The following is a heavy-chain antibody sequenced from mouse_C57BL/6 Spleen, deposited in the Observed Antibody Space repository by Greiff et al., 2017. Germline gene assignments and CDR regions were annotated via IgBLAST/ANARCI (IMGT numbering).Heavy chain of an antibody. CDR1: GYTFTSYG. CDR3: ARRAAVVARTGFLDY. J-gene: IGHJ2*01. V-gene: IGHV1-81*01. D-gene: IGHD1-1*01. Sequence: QVQLQQSGAELARPGASVKLSCKASGYTFTSYGISWVKQRTGQGLEWIGEIYPRSGNYYYYEKFKGKATLTAAKSTSTAYMGLRSLTSEDSAVYFCARRAAVVARTGFLDYWGQGTTLTVSA. CDR2: IYPRSGNY.